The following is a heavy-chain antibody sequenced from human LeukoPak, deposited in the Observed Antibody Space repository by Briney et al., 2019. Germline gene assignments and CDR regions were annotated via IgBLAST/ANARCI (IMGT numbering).Heavy chain of an antibody. CDR2: ISAYGGNT. D-gene: IGHD6-13*01. CDR3: TRAEYSSSWYSFKTRVGYFDY. J-gene: IGHJ4*03. CDR1: GYTFTSYG. Sequence: VGSVKVSCTASGYTFTSYGISWVRQAPGKGLEWMGWISAYGGNTNYAQKLQGRVTMTTDTSKSTAYVEVRRLRADDTAVYYCTRAEYSSSWYSFKTRVGYFDYWGDGAPVTASS. V-gene: IGHV1-18*01.